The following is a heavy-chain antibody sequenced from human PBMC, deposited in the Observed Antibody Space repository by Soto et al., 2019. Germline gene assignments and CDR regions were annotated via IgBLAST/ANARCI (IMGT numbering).Heavy chain of an antibody. Sequence: EVQLVESGGGLVQPGRSLRLSCAASGFTFDTYAMHWVRQAPGKGLEWVSGLSWDSGGIRYADSVKGRFTISRDNAKNSLYLQMNSLRDEDTALYYCVKDDAFDFWGQGTMVTVSS. CDR1: GFTFDTYA. V-gene: IGHV3-9*01. J-gene: IGHJ3*01. CDR3: VKDDAFDF. CDR2: LSWDSGGI.